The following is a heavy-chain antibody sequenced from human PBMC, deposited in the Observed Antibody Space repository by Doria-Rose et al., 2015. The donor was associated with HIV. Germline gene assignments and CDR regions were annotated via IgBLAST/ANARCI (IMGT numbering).Heavy chain of an antibody. Sequence: QVTLKESGPVLVKPTETLTLTCTVSGVSLSSPGMGVSWIRQPPGKALEWLANIFSDDDRSYKTSLKSRLTISRGTSKSQVVLTMTDMDPVDTATYYCARIKSSRWYHKYYFDFWGQGTLVTVSA. D-gene: IGHD6-13*01. V-gene: IGHV2-26*01. CDR1: GVSLSSPGMG. CDR2: IFSDDDR. J-gene: IGHJ4*02. CDR3: ARIKSSRWYHKYYFDF.